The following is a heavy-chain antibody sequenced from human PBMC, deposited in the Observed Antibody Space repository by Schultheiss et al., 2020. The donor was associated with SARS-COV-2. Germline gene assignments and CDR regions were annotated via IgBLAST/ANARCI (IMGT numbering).Heavy chain of an antibody. CDR3: ARDNVLLTYYYDSSGYPIYYYYGMDV. V-gene: IGHV4-31*03. J-gene: IGHJ6*02. D-gene: IGHD3-22*01. Sequence: SETLSLTSTVSGGSISSGGYYWSWIRQHPGKGLEWIGYIYYSGSTYYNPSLKSRVTISVDTSKNQFSLKLSSVTAADTAVYYCARDNVLLTYYYDSSGYPIYYYYGMDVWGQGTTVTVSS. CDR2: IYYSGST. CDR1: GGSISSGGYY.